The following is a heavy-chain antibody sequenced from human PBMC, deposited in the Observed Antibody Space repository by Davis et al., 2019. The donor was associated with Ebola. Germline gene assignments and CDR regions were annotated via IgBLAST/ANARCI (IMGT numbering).Heavy chain of an antibody. CDR2: MSYDGSNE. CDR1: GFSFSTYG. Sequence: PGGSLRLSCAASGFSFSTYGVHWVRQAPGKGLEWVAVMSYDGSNEYYADSVKGRFTISRDNAKKSLYLQMNSLRAEDTAVYYCARDLRGSGSFWKSYYYYGMDVWGQGTTVTVSS. D-gene: IGHD3-10*01. V-gene: IGHV3-30-3*01. J-gene: IGHJ6*02. CDR3: ARDLRGSGSFWKSYYYYGMDV.